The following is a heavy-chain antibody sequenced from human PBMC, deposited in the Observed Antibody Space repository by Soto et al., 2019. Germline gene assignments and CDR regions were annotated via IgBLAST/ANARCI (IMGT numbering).Heavy chain of an antibody. CDR1: GGTFSSYA. Sequence: GPSVKVSCKASGGTFSSYAISWVRQAPGQGLEWMGGIIPIFGTANYAQKFQGRVTITADESTSTAYMELSSLRSEDTAVYYCARGTRITIFGAKASYGMDVWGQGTTVTVSS. J-gene: IGHJ6*02. CDR3: ARGTRITIFGAKASYGMDV. CDR2: IIPIFGTA. V-gene: IGHV1-69*13. D-gene: IGHD3-3*01.